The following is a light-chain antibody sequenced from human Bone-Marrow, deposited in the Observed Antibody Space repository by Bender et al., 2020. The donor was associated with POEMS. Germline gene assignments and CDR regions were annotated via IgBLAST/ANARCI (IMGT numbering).Light chain of an antibody. J-gene: IGLJ2*01. CDR1: NLGDKF. V-gene: IGLV3-1*01. CDR2: QDD. Sequence: SYVLTQPPSVSVAPGQTASISCSGDNLGDKFACWYQQRPGHSPVLVIYQDDRRPSGIPERFSGSNSGNTATLTISGALAMDEADYYCQAWDSSAALVFGGGTKLTVL. CDR3: QAWDSSAALV.